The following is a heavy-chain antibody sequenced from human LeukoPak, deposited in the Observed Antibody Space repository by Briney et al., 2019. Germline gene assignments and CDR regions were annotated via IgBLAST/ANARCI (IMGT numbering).Heavy chain of an antibody. Sequence: SETLSLTCAVYGGSFSGYYWGWIRQPPGMGLEWIGEINHSGSTNYNPSLKSRVTISLDTSKNQFSLKLSSVTAADTAVYYCARSGGPLNWFDPWGQGTLVTVSS. V-gene: IGHV4-34*01. CDR3: ARSGGPLNWFDP. CDR2: INHSGST. CDR1: GGSFSGYY. J-gene: IGHJ5*02.